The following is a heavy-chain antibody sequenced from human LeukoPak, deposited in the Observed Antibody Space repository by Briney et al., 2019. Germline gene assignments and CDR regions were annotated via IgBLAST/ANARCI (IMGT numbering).Heavy chain of an antibody. D-gene: IGHD6-6*01. Sequence: GGSLRLSCAASGFTFSSYEMNWVRQAPGKGLEWVAVISYDGSNKYYADSVKGRFTISRDNSKNTLYLQMNSLRAEDTAVYYCARAGSSSIYYYYVDVWGKGTTVTVSS. J-gene: IGHJ6*03. V-gene: IGHV3-30*04. CDR3: ARAGSSSIYYYYVDV. CDR2: ISYDGSNK. CDR1: GFTFSSYE.